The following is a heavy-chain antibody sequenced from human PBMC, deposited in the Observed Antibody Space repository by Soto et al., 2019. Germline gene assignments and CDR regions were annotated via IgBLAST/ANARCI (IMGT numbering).Heavy chain of an antibody. D-gene: IGHD3-22*01. CDR3: ARDASSGYLGFDY. J-gene: IGHJ4*02. V-gene: IGHV3-66*01. CDR1: GFTVSSNY. Sequence: PGGSLRLSCAASGFTVSSNYMSWVRQAPGKGLEWVSVIYSGGSTYYADSVKGRFTISRDNSKNTLYLQMNSLRAEDTAVYYCARDASSGYLGFDYWGQGTLVTVSS. CDR2: IYSGGST.